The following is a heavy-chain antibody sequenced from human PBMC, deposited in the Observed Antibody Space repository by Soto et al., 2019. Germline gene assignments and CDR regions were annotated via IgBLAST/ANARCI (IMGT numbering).Heavy chain of an antibody. CDR1: GGSISSSNW. Sequence: PSETLSLTCAVSGGSISSSNWWSWVRQPPGKGLEWIGEIYHSGSTNYNPSLKSRVTISVDKSKNQFSLKLSSVTAADTAVYYCARVGTLLDDAFDIWGQGTMVTVSS. V-gene: IGHV4-4*02. J-gene: IGHJ3*02. CDR3: ARVGTLLDDAFDI. CDR2: IYHSGST. D-gene: IGHD2-21*02.